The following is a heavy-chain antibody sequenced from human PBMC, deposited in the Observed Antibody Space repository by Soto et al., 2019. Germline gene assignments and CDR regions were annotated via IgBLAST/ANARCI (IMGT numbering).Heavy chain of an antibody. CDR1: GGSISSDSYY. V-gene: IGHV4-39*01. Sequence: PSETLSLTCTVSGGSISSDSYYWGWIRQSPEKGFEWIASISYFGSTYHSPTLKSRLLISVDTSKSQFSLKLSSVTAADTAVYYCARRYGPGFDYWGQGTLVTVSS. CDR3: ARRYGPGFDY. CDR2: ISYFGST. J-gene: IGHJ4*02. D-gene: IGHD4-17*01.